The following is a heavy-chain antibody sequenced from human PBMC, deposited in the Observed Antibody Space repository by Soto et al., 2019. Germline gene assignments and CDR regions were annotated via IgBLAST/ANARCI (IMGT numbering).Heavy chain of an antibody. Sequence: GAPVKVFCKASGYTFTSYYMRWVRQAPGQGLEWMGIINPSGGSTSYAQKFQGRVTMTRDTSTSTVYMELSSLRSEDTAVYYCARDEGTVVVVAATGTLIGGFDPWGQGTLVTVSS. V-gene: IGHV1-46*03. D-gene: IGHD2-15*01. CDR3: ARDEGTVVVVAATGTLIGGFDP. CDR1: GYTFTSYY. CDR2: INPSGGST. J-gene: IGHJ5*02.